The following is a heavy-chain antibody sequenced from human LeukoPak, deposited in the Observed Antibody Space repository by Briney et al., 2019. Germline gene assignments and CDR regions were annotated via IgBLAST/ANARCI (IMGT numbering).Heavy chain of an antibody. CDR2: INHSGST. J-gene: IGHJ4*02. Sequence: PSETLSLTCAVYGGSFSGYYWSWIRQPPGKGLEWIGEINHSGSTNYNPSLKSRVTISVDTSKNQFSLKLSSVTAADTAVYYCAALTTVVTFDYWGQGTLVTVSS. CDR3: AALTTVVTFDY. V-gene: IGHV4-34*01. CDR1: GGSFSGYY. D-gene: IGHD4-23*01.